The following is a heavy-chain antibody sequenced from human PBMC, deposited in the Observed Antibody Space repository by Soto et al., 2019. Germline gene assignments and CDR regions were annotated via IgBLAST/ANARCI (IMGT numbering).Heavy chain of an antibody. CDR1: GGSISSYY. CDR2: IYTSGST. Sequence: PSETLSLTCTVSGGSISSYYWSWIRQPAGKGLEWIGRIYTSGSTNYNPSLKSRVTMSVDTSKNQFSLKLSSVTAADTAVYYCARDSLSSWAYNWFDPWGQGTLGTVSS. V-gene: IGHV4-4*07. J-gene: IGHJ5*02. CDR3: ARDSLSSWAYNWFDP. D-gene: IGHD6-13*01.